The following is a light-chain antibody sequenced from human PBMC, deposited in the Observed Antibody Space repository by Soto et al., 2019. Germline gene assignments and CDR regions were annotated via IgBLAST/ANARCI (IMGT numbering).Light chain of an antibody. CDR2: EVS. Sequence: QSALTQPASVSGSPGESIPISCTGTSSDVGGYNYVSWYQQHPGKAPKLMIYEVSNRPSGVSVRFSASKSGNTASLTISGLQAEDEADYYCTSYASSSTYVFGTGTKVTVL. V-gene: IGLV2-14*01. J-gene: IGLJ1*01. CDR3: TSYASSSTYV. CDR1: SSDVGGYNY.